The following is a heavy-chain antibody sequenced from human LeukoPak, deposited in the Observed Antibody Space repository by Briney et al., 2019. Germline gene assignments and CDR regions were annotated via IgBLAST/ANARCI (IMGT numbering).Heavy chain of an antibody. CDR2: IGSNGGST. D-gene: IGHD6-13*01. Sequence: GGSLRLSCSASGFTFSSYAMHWVRQAPGKGLEYVSAIGSNGGSTYYADSVKGRFTISRDNSKNTLYLQMSSLRAEDTAVYYCVKDLGELAAAGRDPWGQGTLVTVSS. J-gene: IGHJ5*02. V-gene: IGHV3-64D*06. CDR3: VKDLGELAAAGRDP. CDR1: GFTFSSYA.